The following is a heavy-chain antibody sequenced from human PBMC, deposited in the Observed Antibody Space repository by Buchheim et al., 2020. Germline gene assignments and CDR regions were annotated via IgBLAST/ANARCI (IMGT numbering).Heavy chain of an antibody. Sequence: QVQLVESGGGVVQPGRSLRLSCAASGFTFSSYGMHWVRQAPGKGLEWVAVIWYDGSNKYYADSVKGRFTISRDNSKNTLYLQMNSLRAEDTAVYYCARPPQKASIAALLWDYWGQGTL. CDR3: ARPPQKASIAALLWDY. CDR2: IWYDGSNK. V-gene: IGHV3-33*01. CDR1: GFTFSSYG. D-gene: IGHD6-6*01. J-gene: IGHJ4*02.